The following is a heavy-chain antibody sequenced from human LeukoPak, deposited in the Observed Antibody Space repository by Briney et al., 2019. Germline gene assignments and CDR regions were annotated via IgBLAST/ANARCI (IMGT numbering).Heavy chain of an antibody. CDR2: VYSSGSA. CDR3: ARVYRKDVYNFDGFDI. CDR1: SGSINSDGYY. Sequence: SETLSLTCTVSSGSINSDGYYWSWIRQPAGKGLEWIGRVYSSGSANYSPSLKSRVIISIDTSKNQFSLRLSSVTAADTAVYYCARVYRKDVYNFDGFDIWGQGQWSPFL. V-gene: IGHV4-61*02. D-gene: IGHD5-24*01. J-gene: IGHJ3*02.